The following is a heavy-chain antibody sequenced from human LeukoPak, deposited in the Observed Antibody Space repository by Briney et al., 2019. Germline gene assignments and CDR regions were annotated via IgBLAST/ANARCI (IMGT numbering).Heavy chain of an antibody. CDR2: IKQDGSEK. D-gene: IGHD6-13*01. Sequence: GGSLRLSCAASGFTFSSYWMSWVRQAPGKGLEWVANIKQDGSEKYYVDSVKGRFTISRDNAKNSLYLQMNSLRAEDTAVYYCAFSSWYYAFDIWGQGTMVTVSS. CDR3: AFSSWYYAFDI. CDR1: GFTFSSYW. V-gene: IGHV3-7*01. J-gene: IGHJ3*02.